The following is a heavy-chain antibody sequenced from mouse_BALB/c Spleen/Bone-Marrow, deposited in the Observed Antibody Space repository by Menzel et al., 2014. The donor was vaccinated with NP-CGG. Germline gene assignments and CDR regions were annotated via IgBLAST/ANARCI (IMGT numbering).Heavy chain of an antibody. CDR3: TRRGRGYAMDC. CDR2: IRLKSNNYAT. CDR1: GFTFSNYW. J-gene: IGHJ4*01. V-gene: IGHV6-6*02. Sequence: EVKLMESGGGLVQPGGSMKLSCVASGFTFSNYWMNWVRQSPEKGLEWVAEIRLKSNNYATHYAESVKGRFTISRDDFKSSVYLQMNNLRAEDTGIYYCTRRGRGYAMDCWGQGTSVTVSS.